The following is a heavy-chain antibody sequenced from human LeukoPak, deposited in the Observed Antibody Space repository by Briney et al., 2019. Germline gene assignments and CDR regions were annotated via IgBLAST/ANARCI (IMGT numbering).Heavy chain of an antibody. V-gene: IGHV3-23*01. CDR2: ISNNGGYT. D-gene: IGHD2-15*01. J-gene: IGHJ4*02. Sequence: QTGGSLRLSCAASGFTFSSSAMSWVRQAPGKGLEWVSAISNNGGYTYYADSVQGRFTISRDSSKNTLYLQMNSLRAEDTAVYYCAKRQLSVAVEDYWGQGILVTVSS. CDR3: AKRQLSVAVEDY. CDR1: GFTFSSSA.